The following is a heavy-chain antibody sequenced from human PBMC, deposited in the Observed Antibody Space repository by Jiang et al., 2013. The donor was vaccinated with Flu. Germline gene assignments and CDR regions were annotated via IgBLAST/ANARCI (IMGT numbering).Heavy chain of an antibody. CDR2: INPSGGST. Sequence: VQLVESGAEVKKPGASVKVSCKASGYTFTSYYMHWVRQAPGQGLEWMGIINPSGGSTSYAQKFQGRVTMTRDTSTSTVYMELSSLRSEDTAVYYCAVTEGDWNYGQGDYYYGMDVWARTTVTVSS. V-gene: IGHV1-46*01. CDR3: AVTEGDWNYGQGDYYYGMDV. CDR1: GYTFTSYY. J-gene: IGHJ6*01. D-gene: IGHD1-7*01.